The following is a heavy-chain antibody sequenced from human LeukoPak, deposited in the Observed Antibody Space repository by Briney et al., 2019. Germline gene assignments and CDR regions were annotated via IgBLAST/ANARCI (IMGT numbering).Heavy chain of an antibody. CDR2: INSDGSST. CDR3: ARDPRYCGGDCYTFDY. D-gene: IGHD2-21*02. CDR1: GFIFSRYW. Sequence: GGSLRLSCAASGFIFSRYWMNWVRQAPGKGPVWVSRINSDGSSTSYADAVKGRFTISRDNAKNTLYLQMNSLRAEDTAVYYCARDPRYCGGDCYTFDYWGQGTLVTVSS. V-gene: IGHV3-74*01. J-gene: IGHJ4*02.